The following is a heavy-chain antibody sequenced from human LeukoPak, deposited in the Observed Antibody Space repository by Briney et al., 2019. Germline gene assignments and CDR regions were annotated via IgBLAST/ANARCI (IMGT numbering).Heavy chain of an antibody. Sequence: PGGSLRLSCAASGFTFSNYAMSWVRQAPGKGLEWVSALSGSGGRSTYYADSVKGRFTISRDNSKNTLYLQMNSLRVEDTAVYYCAKGYSYGAYYYCGIDVWGQGTTVTVSS. J-gene: IGHJ6*02. CDR2: LSGSGGRST. CDR1: GFTFSNYA. D-gene: IGHD5-18*01. CDR3: AKGYSYGAYYYCGIDV. V-gene: IGHV3-23*01.